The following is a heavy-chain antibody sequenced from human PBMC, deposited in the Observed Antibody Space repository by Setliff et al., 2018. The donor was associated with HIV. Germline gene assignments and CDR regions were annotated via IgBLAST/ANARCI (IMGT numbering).Heavy chain of an antibody. Sequence: SETLSLTCNVSGGSIRSSSYYWGWIRQPPGKGLEWIGTIYYRGSTYYNPSLKSRLTISVDTSKNQFSLKLTSVTAADTAVYYCARHYGAVKSVVTVVAKYFPHWGQGTLVTVSS. CDR1: GGSIRSSSYY. V-gene: IGHV4-39*01. CDR2: IYYRGST. D-gene: IGHD2-21*02. J-gene: IGHJ1*01. CDR3: ARHYGAVKSVVTVVAKYFPH.